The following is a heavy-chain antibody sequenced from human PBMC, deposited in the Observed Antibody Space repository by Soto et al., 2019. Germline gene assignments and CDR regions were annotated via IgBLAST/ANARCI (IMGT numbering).Heavy chain of an antibody. CDR1: RGTVHHHA. Sequence: GSAETVPRKPSRGTVHHHAIIWVRQSPGQGLEWMGGVIPICGTPDYAQQFQARFTITADTSTDTVYMEGRSLRSEDTAVYYCTRFDYGDHVGWFDPWGQGTLVTVSS. D-gene: IGHD4-17*01. CDR2: VIPICGTP. CDR3: TRFDYGDHVGWFDP. V-gene: IGHV1-69*06. J-gene: IGHJ5*02.